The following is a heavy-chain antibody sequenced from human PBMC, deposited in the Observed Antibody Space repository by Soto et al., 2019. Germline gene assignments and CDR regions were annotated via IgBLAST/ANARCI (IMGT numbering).Heavy chain of an antibody. V-gene: IGHV1-46*01. CDR1: GYTFTSYY. J-gene: IGHJ6*02. CDR3: ARDKSATVTSYYYYYAMDV. CDR2: INPSGGGT. D-gene: IGHD4-4*01. Sequence: ASVKVSCKASGYTFTSYYIHWVRQAPGQGLEWMGIINPSGGGTIYAQKFQGRVTMTRDTSTSTVYMELSSLRSEDTAVYYCARDKSATVTSYYYYYAMDVRGQGTTVTVSS.